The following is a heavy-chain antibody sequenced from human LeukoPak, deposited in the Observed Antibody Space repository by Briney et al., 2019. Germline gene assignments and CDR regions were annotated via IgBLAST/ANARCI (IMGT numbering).Heavy chain of an antibody. J-gene: IGHJ4*02. CDR3: AKDRGSGIAAAGPDY. CDR2: VTKDGGEN. Sequence: GGSLRLSCAGSGFTFTDYWMHWVRQAPGKGLEWVASVTKDGGENYYVDSAKGRFTISRDNSKNTLYLQMNSLRAEDTAVFYCAKDRGSGIAAAGPDYWGQGTLVTVSS. D-gene: IGHD6-13*01. V-gene: IGHV3-7*01. CDR1: GFTFTDYW.